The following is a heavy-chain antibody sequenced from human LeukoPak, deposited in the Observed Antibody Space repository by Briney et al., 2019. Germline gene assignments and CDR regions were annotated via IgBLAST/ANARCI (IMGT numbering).Heavy chain of an antibody. V-gene: IGHV3-7*01. CDR1: GFTFSSYW. CDR3: ARPAHCSSTSCSAFDY. Sequence: GGSLRLSCAASGFTFSSYWMSWVRQAPGEGLEWAANIKEDGSEKYYVDSVKGRFTISRDNAKNSLYLQMNSLRAEDTAVYYCARPAHCSSTSCSAFDYWGQGTLVTVSS. D-gene: IGHD2-2*01. CDR2: IKEDGSEK. J-gene: IGHJ4*02.